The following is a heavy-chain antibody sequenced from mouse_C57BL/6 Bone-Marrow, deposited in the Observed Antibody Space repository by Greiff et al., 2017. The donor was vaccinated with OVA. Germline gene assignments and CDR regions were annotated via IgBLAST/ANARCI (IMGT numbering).Heavy chain of an antibody. J-gene: IGHJ1*03. Sequence: EVQRVESGPGLVKPSQSLSLTCSVTGYSITSGYYWNWIRQFPGNKLEWMGYISYDGSNNYNPSLKNRISITRDTSKNQFFLKLNSVTTEDTATYYCARDRTTVVEGYWYFDVWGTGTTVTVSS. CDR1: GYSITSGYY. CDR3: ARDRTTVVEGYWYFDV. D-gene: IGHD1-1*01. CDR2: ISYDGSN. V-gene: IGHV3-6*01.